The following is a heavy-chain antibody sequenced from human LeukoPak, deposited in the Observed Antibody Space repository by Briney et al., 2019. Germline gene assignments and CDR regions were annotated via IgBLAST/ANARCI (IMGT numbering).Heavy chain of an antibody. CDR2: IRSKAYGGTT. J-gene: IGHJ6*02. V-gene: IGHV3-49*04. D-gene: IGHD2-15*01. CDR1: GFTFGDYA. CDR3: TGSAEYCSGGSCYLYYYYGMDV. Sequence: GRSLRLSCTASGFTFGDYAMSWVRQAPGKGLEWVGFIRSKAYGGTTEYAASVKGRFTISRDDSKSIAYLQMNSLKTEDTAVYYCTGSAEYCSGGSCYLYYYYGMDVWGQGTTVTVSS.